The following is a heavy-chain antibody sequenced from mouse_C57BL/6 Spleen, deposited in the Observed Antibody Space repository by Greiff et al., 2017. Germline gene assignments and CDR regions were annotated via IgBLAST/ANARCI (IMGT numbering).Heavy chain of an antibody. D-gene: IGHD1-1*01. J-gene: IGHJ4*01. CDR3: ARRVYYGSRDYYAMDY. V-gene: IGHV1-75*01. Sequence: QVQLQQSGPELVKPGASVKISCKASGYTFPDYYINWVKQRPGQGLAGIGCIFPGSGSTNYTEKFKGKATLTVDKSSSTAYMLLSSLTSEDSAVYFGARRVYYGSRDYYAMDYWGQGTSVTVSS. CDR2: IFPGSGST. CDR1: GYTFPDYY.